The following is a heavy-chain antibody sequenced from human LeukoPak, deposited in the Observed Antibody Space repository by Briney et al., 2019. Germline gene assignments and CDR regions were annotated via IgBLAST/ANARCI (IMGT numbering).Heavy chain of an antibody. CDR3: ASPGDYLGMRQFDY. Sequence: SETLSLTCTVSGGSISSSSYYWGWIRQPPGKGLEWIGSIYYSGSTYYNPSLKSRVTISVDTSKIQFSLKLSSVTAADTAVYYCASPGDYLGMRQFDYWGQGTLVTVSS. D-gene: IGHD4-17*01. CDR1: GGSISSSSYY. CDR2: IYYSGST. J-gene: IGHJ4*02. V-gene: IGHV4-39*07.